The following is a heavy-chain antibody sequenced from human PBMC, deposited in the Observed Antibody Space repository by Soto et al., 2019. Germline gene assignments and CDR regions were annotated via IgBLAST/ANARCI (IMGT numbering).Heavy chain of an antibody. D-gene: IGHD4-17*01. CDR1: GFTFSSYS. V-gene: IGHV3-48*02. Sequence: GGSLRLSCAASGFTFSSYSMNWVRQAPGKGLELVSYISSSSSTIYYADSVKGRFTISRDNAKNSLYLQMNSLRDEDTAVYYCARDMTTVTKTFRLNYYGMDVWGQGTTVTVSS. CDR3: ARDMTTVTKTFRLNYYGMDV. J-gene: IGHJ6*02. CDR2: ISSSSSTI.